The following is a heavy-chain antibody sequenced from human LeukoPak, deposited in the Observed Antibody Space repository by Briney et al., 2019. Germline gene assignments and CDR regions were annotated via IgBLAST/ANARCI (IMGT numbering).Heavy chain of an antibody. Sequence: RGSLRPPRAASGFTFSSYRMKLVRPAPGKGLEGVSYISSSSSTIYYADSVKGRFTISRDNSKNTLYLQMNSLRAEDTAVYYCAHISSSWPDYWGQGTLVTVSS. CDR2: ISSSSSTI. J-gene: IGHJ4*02. V-gene: IGHV3-48*01. D-gene: IGHD6-13*01. CDR1: GFTFSSYR. CDR3: AHISSSWPDY.